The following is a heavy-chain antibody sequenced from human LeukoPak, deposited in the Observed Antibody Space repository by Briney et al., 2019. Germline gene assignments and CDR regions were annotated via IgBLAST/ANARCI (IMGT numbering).Heavy chain of an antibody. CDR2: ISWNSGSI. CDR1: GFTFDDYA. J-gene: IGHJ4*02. D-gene: IGHD3-10*01. CDR3: AKDRGEYYFDY. Sequence: PGRSLRLSCAASGFTFDDYAMHWVRQAPGKGLEWVSGISWNSGSIGYADSVKGRFTISRDNAKNSLYLQMNSLRAEDTAVYYCAKDRGEYYFDYWGQGTLVTVSS. V-gene: IGHV3-9*01.